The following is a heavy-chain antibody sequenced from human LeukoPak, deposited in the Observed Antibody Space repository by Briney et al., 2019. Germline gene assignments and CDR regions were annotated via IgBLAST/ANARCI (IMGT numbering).Heavy chain of an antibody. V-gene: IGHV3-72*01. J-gene: IGHJ4*02. D-gene: IGHD2-2*01. Sequence: GGSLRLSCVGSEFTFSSHWMGWVRQAPGKGLEWVARIRNKANSYTTEYAASVEGRFTISRDDSKNSLYLRMNSLKTEDTAVYYCARYQLPVRYFDFWGQGTLVTVSS. CDR1: EFTFSSHW. CDR3: ARYQLPVRYFDF. CDR2: IRNKANSYTT.